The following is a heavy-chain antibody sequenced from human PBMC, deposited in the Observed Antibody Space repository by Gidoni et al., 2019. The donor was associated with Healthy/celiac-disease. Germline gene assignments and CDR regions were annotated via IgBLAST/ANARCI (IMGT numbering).Heavy chain of an antibody. Sequence: QVQLQESGPGLGKPSENLSLTCTVSGGSISRYYWSWIRQPPGKGLEWIGYIYYSGSTNYNPSLNSRVTISVDTSKNQFSLKLSSVTAADTAVYYCARGVLGQLAQYYYYYYMDVWGKGTTVTVSS. D-gene: IGHD6-6*01. J-gene: IGHJ6*03. CDR2: IYYSGST. CDR3: ARGVLGQLAQYYYYYYMDV. V-gene: IGHV4-59*01. CDR1: GGSISRYY.